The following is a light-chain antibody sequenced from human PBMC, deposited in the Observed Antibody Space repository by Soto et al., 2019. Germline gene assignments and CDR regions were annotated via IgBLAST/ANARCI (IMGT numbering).Light chain of an antibody. Sequence: EIVLSMSPATLSSITGDRVTLSCRASQYINTRLAWYQHRPGQAPRLLIYQTSIRAAGIPARFSGSGSGTDFTRTISSLEPEDFAVYDCQQRSSFGQGTLLEV. CDR1: QYINTR. V-gene: IGKV3-11*01. J-gene: IGKJ5*01. CDR2: QTS. CDR3: QQRSS.